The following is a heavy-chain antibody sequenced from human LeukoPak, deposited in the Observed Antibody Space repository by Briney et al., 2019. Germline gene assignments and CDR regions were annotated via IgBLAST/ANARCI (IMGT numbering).Heavy chain of an antibody. CDR3: VSFYETY. J-gene: IGHJ4*02. D-gene: IGHD2/OR15-2a*01. Sequence: PGGSLRLSCAASGNYWMHWVRQVPGKGLVWVSHINSDGSWTSYADPVKGRFTISKDNAKNTVYLQMNSLRAEDTAVYYCVSFYETYWGRGTLVTVS. CDR1: GNYW. V-gene: IGHV3-74*01. CDR2: INSDGSWT.